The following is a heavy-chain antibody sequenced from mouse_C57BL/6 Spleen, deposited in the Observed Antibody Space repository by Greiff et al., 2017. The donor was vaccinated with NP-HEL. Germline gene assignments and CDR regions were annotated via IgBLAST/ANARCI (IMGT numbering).Heavy chain of an antibody. CDR1: GFSLTSYG. Sequence: VQGVESGPGLVAPSQSLSITCTVSGFSLTSYGVSWVRQPPGKGLEWLGVIWGDGSTNYHSALISRLSISKDNSKSQVFLKLKSLQTDDTDKYYCAKRDDYYAMDYWGKGTSVTVSS. J-gene: IGHJ4*01. CDR2: IWGDGST. V-gene: IGHV2-3*01. CDR3: AKRDDYYAMDY.